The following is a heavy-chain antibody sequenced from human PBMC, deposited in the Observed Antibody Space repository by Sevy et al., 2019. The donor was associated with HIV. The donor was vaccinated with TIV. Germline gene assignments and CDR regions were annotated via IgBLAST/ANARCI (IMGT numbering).Heavy chain of an antibody. CDR2: IYDSASI. CDR1: GGAITSGDYY. Sequence: SETLSLTCTVSGGAITSGDYYRNWIRQAPGKGLEWIGYIYDSASIFYNPSLQSRAIISQDTSKNQFSLKLSSVTAADTAVYFCARERGYTYLFMDIWGQGTPVTVSS. V-gene: IGHV4-30-4*01. D-gene: IGHD5-18*01. J-gene: IGHJ4*02. CDR3: ARERGYTYLFMDI.